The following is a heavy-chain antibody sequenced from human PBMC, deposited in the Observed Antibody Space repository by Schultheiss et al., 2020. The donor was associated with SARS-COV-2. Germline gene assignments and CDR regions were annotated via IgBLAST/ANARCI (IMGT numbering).Heavy chain of an antibody. J-gene: IGHJ5*02. CDR2: ISYSGTT. CDR3: ARASYYYDSSGYYLDP. CDR1: GDSISGAYY. D-gene: IGHD3-22*01. V-gene: IGHV4-30-4*02. Sequence: SETLSLTCTVSGDSISGAYYWSWIRQHPGKGLEWIGFISYSGTTYYNSSLKSRVTISVDTSKNQFSLKLSSVTAADTAVYYCARASYYYDSSGYYLDPWGQGTLVTVSS.